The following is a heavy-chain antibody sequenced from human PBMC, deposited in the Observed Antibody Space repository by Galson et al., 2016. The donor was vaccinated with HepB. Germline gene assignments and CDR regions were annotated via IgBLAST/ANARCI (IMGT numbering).Heavy chain of an antibody. D-gene: IGHD3-16*01. CDR1: GNSFTTYW. CDR2: IDPDDSYT. Sequence: QSGAEVKKPGESLRISCKDSGNSFTTYWITWVRQMPGKGLEWMGRIDPDDSYTNYNPSFQGHVTISADKSISTAYLQWSSLKASDTAIHYCARLAALQGGAVGVDSWGQGTLVIVSS. V-gene: IGHV5-10-1*01. J-gene: IGHJ4*02. CDR3: ARLAALQGGAVGVDS.